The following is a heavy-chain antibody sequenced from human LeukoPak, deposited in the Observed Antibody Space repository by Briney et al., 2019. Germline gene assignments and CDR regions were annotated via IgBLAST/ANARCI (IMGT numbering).Heavy chain of an antibody. Sequence: GGSLRLSCEASGFTFNTHAMSWVRQAPGKGLEWVASITSSGRTPYYTDSVKGRFTISRDNSKNTLYLQMNSLRGEDTAVYYCAKDRPNFYETSGSYYKIKGDFWGQGSLVIVSS. V-gene: IGHV3-23*01. J-gene: IGHJ4*02. CDR2: ITSSGRTP. CDR3: AKDRPNFYETSGSYYKIKGDF. D-gene: IGHD3-10*01. CDR1: GFTFNTHA.